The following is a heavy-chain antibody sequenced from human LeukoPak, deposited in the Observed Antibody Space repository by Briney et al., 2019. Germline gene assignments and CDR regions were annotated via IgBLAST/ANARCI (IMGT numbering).Heavy chain of an antibody. CDR3: ARHRSGSYSYYYYYGMDV. D-gene: IGHD1-26*01. Sequence: SDTLSLTYTVSGGSISSSSYYWGWIRQPPGKGLDWIGSIYYSGSTYYNPPLKSRVTISVDTSKNQFSLKLSSVTAADTAVYYCARHRSGSYSYYYYYGMDVWGQGTTVTVSS. J-gene: IGHJ6*02. CDR2: IYYSGST. CDR1: GGSISSSSYY. V-gene: IGHV4-39*01.